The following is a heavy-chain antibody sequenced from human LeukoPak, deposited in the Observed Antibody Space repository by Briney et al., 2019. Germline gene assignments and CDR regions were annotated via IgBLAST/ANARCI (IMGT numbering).Heavy chain of an antibody. CDR2: IKQDGSEK. V-gene: IGHV3-7*04. CDR3: ARDRTYSTNGPPRDY. D-gene: IGHD6-13*01. J-gene: IGHJ4*02. CDR1: GFTFNSYR. Sequence: GGSLRLSCAASGFTFNSYRMSWVRQAPGKGLEWVANIKQDGSEKYYVDSVKGRFTISRDNAKNSLYLQMNSLRAEDTAVYYCARDRTYSTNGPPRDYWGQGTLVTV.